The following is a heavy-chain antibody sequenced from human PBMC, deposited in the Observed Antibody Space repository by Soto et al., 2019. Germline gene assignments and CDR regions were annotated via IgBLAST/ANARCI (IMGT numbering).Heavy chain of an antibody. CDR2: IIPIFGTA. V-gene: IGHV1-69*06. J-gene: IGHJ6*02. CDR3: AQGEGIHYYYGMDV. Sequence: GASVKVSCKASGGTFSSYAISWVRQAPGQGLEWMGGIIPIFGTANYAQKFKGRVTITADKSTSTAYMELSSLRSEDTAVYYCAQGEGIHYYYGMDVWGQGTTVTVSS. CDR1: GGTFSSYA. D-gene: IGHD3-16*01.